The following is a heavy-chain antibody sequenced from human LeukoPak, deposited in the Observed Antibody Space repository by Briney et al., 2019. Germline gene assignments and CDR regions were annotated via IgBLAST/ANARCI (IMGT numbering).Heavy chain of an antibody. Sequence: SETLSLTCTVSGYSISSGYFWGWIRQPPGKGLEWSGSIYHSGTTYYNPSLKSRVTISVDPSKNQFSLKLTSVTAADTAVYYCARGYSSSWYFNWFDPWGQGTLVTVSS. CDR3: ARGYSSSWYFNWFDP. CDR1: GYSISSGYF. CDR2: IYHSGTT. D-gene: IGHD6-13*01. V-gene: IGHV4-38-2*02. J-gene: IGHJ5*02.